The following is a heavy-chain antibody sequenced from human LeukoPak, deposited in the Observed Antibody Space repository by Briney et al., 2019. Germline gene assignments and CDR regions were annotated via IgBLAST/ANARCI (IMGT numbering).Heavy chain of an antibody. V-gene: IGHV1-2*02. CDR1: GYTFTGYY. Sequence: GASVKVSCKASGYTFTGYYIHWVRQAPGQGLEWMGWINPNSGGTNYAQNFRGRVTITRDTPISTAYMELSRLRSDDTAVYYCARDRGYSYGPFDYWGQGTLVTVSS. D-gene: IGHD5-18*01. CDR3: ARDRGYSYGPFDY. J-gene: IGHJ4*02. CDR2: INPNSGGT.